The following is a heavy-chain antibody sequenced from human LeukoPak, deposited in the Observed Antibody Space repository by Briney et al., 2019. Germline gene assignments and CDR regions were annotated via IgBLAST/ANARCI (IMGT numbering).Heavy chain of an antibody. CDR1: GGSINNHY. Sequence: MPSETLSLTCTVSGGSINNHYWNWIRQPPGKGLEWIGCIDYTGSTKYNPSLKSRVTISVDTSKNQFSLKLSSVTAADTAVCYCVFSYSHKPTYDMGVWGQGTSVILSS. V-gene: IGHV4-59*08. CDR3: VFSYSHKPTYDMGV. D-gene: IGHD5-18*01. CDR2: IDYTGST. J-gene: IGHJ6*02.